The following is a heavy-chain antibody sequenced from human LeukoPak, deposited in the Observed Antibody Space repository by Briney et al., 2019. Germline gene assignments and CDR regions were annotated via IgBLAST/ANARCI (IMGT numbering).Heavy chain of an antibody. J-gene: IGHJ4*02. CDR3: ARTRYGSGTYYFDY. V-gene: IGHV2-70*04. CDR1: GSSLSSSRMR. Sequence: SGPTLVNPTQTLTLTCTLSGSSLSSSRMRVSWIRQPPGKALEWLARIDWDDDKFYSTSMKTRLTVSTDTSKNQVVLTMTNMDPVDTATYYCARTRYGSGTYYFDYWGQGTLVTVSS. D-gene: IGHD3-10*01. CDR2: IDWDDDK.